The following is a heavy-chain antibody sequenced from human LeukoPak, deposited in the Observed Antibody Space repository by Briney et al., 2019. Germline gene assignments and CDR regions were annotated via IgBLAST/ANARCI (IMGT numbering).Heavy chain of an antibody. D-gene: IGHD1-26*01. CDR3: ARDTVGATPDWFDP. V-gene: IGHV3-48*04. CDR2: IRSSSSTI. Sequence: GGSLRLSCAASGFTFSSYSMNWVRQAPGKGLEWVSYIRSSSSTIYYADSVKGRFTISRDNAKNSLYLQMNSLRAEDTAVYYCARDTVGATPDWFDPWGQGTLVTVSS. J-gene: IGHJ5*02. CDR1: GFTFSSYS.